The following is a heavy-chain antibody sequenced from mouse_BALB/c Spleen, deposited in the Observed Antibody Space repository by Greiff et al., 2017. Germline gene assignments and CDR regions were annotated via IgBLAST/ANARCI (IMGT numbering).Heavy chain of an antibody. CDR2: ISYSGST. CDR1: GDSITSGY. V-gene: IGHV3-8*02. CDR3: ARSPYSSGYGAWFAY. Sequence: EVQVVESGPSLVKPSQTLSLTCSVTGDSITSGYWNWIRKFPGNKLEYMGYISYSGSTYYNPSLKSRISITRDTSKNQYYLQLNSVTTEDTATYYCARSPYSSGYGAWFAYWGQGTLVTVSA. D-gene: IGHD3-1*01. J-gene: IGHJ3*01.